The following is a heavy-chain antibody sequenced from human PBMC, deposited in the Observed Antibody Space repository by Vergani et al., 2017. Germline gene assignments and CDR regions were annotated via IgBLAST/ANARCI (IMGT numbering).Heavy chain of an antibody. CDR2: IHYSENT. CDR1: FDSIRNLY. CDR3: ARSRIYYGAGSPDY. J-gene: IGHJ4*02. D-gene: IGHD3-10*01. V-gene: IGHV4-59*11. Sequence: QVQLQESGPGLVKSSETLSLTCSVSFDSIRNLYFNWIRQPPGKGLEWIGSIHYSENTNYNPSLKTRVTISVDTSKNQFSLTLTSVTAADTAVYYCARSRIYYGAGSPDYWGQGTLVTVSS.